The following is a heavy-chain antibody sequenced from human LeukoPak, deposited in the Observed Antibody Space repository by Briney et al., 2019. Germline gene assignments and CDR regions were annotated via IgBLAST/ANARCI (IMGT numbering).Heavy chain of an antibody. Sequence: SWIRQPPGKGLEWIGYIYYSGSTYYNPSLKSRVTISVDTSKNQFSLKLSSVTAADTAVYYCARVYLDAFDIWGQGTMVTVSS. V-gene: IGHV4-30-4*01. D-gene: IGHD2-8*01. CDR3: ARVYLDAFDI. CDR2: IYYSGST. J-gene: IGHJ3*02.